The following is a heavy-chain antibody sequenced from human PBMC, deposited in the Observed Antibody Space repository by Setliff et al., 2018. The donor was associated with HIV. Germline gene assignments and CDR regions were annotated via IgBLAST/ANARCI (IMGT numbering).Heavy chain of an antibody. CDR1: GYTFTSYD. V-gene: IGHV1-8*02. J-gene: IGHJ3*02. Sequence: ASVKVSCKASGYTFTSYDINWVRQATGQGLEWMGWMNPNSGNTGYAQKFQGRVTMTRNTSISTAYMELSSLRSEDTAVYYCARGSLYSSSWYVFRPQALNDAFDIWAQGTMVTVSS. D-gene: IGHD6-13*01. CDR2: MNPNSGNT. CDR3: ARGSLYSSSWYVFRPQALNDAFDI.